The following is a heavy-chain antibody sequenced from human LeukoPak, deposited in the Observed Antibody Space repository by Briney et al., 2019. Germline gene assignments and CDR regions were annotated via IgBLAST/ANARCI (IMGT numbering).Heavy chain of an antibody. CDR3: VRGGPSTWF. CDR2: INDDGSNT. V-gene: IGHV3-74*01. Sequence: GGSLRLSCAASGFTFKLYWMHWVRQVPGKGPVWVARINDDGSNTVYADSVKGRFTISRDDAKNMLFLQMNSLRGEDTAVYHCVRGGPSTWFWGQGTLVTVSS. J-gene: IGHJ4*02. CDR1: GFTFKLYW. D-gene: IGHD3-22*01.